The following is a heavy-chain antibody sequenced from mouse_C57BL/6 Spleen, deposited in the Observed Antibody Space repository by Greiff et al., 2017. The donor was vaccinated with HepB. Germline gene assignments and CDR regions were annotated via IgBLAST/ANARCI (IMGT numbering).Heavy chain of an antibody. CDR3: ARRTMTVVVTDWYFDV. CDR2: IDPSDSYT. V-gene: IGHV1-59*01. CDR1: GYTFTSYW. J-gene: IGHJ1*03. D-gene: IGHD1-1*01. Sequence: QVQLQQPGAELVRPGTSVKLSCKASGYTFTSYWMHWVKQRPGQGLEWIGVIDPSDSYTNYNQKFKGKATLTVDTSSSTAYMQLSSLTSEDSAVYYCARRTMTVVVTDWYFDVWGTGTTVTVSS.